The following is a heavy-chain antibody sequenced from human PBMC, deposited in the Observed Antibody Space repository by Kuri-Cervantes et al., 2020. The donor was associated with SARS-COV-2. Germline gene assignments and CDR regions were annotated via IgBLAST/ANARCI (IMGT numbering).Heavy chain of an antibody. CDR3: TTSTPDIVATINAFDI. CDR2: IKSKTDGGTT. V-gene: IGHV3-15*01. J-gene: IGHJ3*02. Sequence: GESLKISCAASGFTFSSYAMSWVRQAPGKGLEWVGRIKSKTDGGTTDYAAPVKGRFTISRDDSKNTLYLQMNSLKTEDTAVYYCTTSTPDIVATINAFDIWGQGTMVTVSS. D-gene: IGHD5-12*01. CDR1: GFTFSSYA.